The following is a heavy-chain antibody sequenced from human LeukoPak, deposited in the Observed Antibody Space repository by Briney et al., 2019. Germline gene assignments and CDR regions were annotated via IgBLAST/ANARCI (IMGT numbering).Heavy chain of an antibody. D-gene: IGHD3-22*01. CDR2: IKQDGSEK. V-gene: IGHV3-7*01. J-gene: IGHJ4*02. Sequence: GGSLRLSCAASGFTFSSYWMSWVRQAPGKGLEWVANIKQDGSEKYYVDSVKGRFTISRDNAKNSLYLQMNSLRAEDTAVYYCARGHDSSGHGLFDYWGQGTLVTVSS. CDR3: ARGHDSSGHGLFDY. CDR1: GFTFSSYW.